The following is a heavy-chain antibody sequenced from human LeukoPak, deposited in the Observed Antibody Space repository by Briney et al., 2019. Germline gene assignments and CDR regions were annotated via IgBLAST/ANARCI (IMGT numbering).Heavy chain of an antibody. V-gene: IGHV1-2*02. D-gene: IGHD6-6*01. CDR3: ARDPGPYSSSFGYYFDY. CDR2: INPNSGGT. J-gene: IGHJ4*02. Sequence: VASVKVSCKASGGTFSSYAISWVRQAPGQGLEWMGWINPNSGGTNYAQKFQGRVTMTRDTSISTAYMELSRLRSDDTAVYYCARDPGPYSSSFGYYFDYWGQGTLVTVSS. CDR1: GGTFSSYA.